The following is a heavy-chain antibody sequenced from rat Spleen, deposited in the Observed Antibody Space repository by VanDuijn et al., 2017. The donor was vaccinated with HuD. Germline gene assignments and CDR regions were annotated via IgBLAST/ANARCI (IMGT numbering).Heavy chain of an antibody. CDR3: ARHGRGKTTYYYVMDA. CDR2: INYDGRST. CDR1: GFTFSDYY. D-gene: IGHD4-5*01. J-gene: IGHJ4*01. V-gene: IGHV5-7*01. Sequence: EVQLVESGGGLVQPGRSLKLSCVVSGFTFSDYYVAWVRQAPTKGLEWVATINYDGRSTFYRDSVRARFTISRDNAKSTLYLQVDSLKSEDTATYYCARHGRGKTTYYYVMDAWGQGASVTVSS.